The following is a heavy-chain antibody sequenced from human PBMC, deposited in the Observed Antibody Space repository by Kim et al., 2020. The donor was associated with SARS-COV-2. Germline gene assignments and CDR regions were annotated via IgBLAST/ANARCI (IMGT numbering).Heavy chain of an antibody. D-gene: IGHD3-10*01. J-gene: IGHJ5*02. Sequence: SLKSRVTISVDTSKNQFSLKLSSVTAADTAVYYCARGRYYYGSGSYYYDPWGQGTLVTVSS. CDR3: ARGRYYYGSGSYYYDP. V-gene: IGHV4-34*01.